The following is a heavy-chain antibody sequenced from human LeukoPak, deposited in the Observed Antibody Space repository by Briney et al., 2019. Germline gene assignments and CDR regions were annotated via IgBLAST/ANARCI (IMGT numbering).Heavy chain of an antibody. V-gene: IGHV3-49*04. Sequence: GGSLRLSCTASGFTFGDYAMTWVRQAPGKGLEWVGFIRSKAYGGTAEYAASVKGRFTISRDDSKSIAYLQMNSLKTEDTAVYYCTRAFWQLVLRYYYYGMDVWGKGTTVAVSS. CDR1: GFTFGDYA. CDR2: IRSKAYGGTA. J-gene: IGHJ6*04. CDR3: TRAFWQLVLRYYYYGMDV. D-gene: IGHD6-13*01.